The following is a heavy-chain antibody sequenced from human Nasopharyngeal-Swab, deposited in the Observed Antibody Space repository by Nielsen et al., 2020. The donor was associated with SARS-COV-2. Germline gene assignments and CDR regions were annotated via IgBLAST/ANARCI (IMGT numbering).Heavy chain of an antibody. Sequence: GESLKIFCEASGFTFSSYPMQWVRRAPGKGLEWVSVISYGGGDEHYADSVKGRFTISRDNSKNTLYLQMNSLTVDDTAVYYCARSYNPGGFGWLLSNDWGQGTLVTVSS. D-gene: IGHD3-9*01. CDR2: ISYGGGDE. V-gene: IGHV3-30*04. CDR3: ARSYNPGGFGWLLSND. CDR1: GFTFSSYP. J-gene: IGHJ4*02.